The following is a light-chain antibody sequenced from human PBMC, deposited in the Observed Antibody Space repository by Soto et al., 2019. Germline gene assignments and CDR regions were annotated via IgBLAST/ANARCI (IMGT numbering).Light chain of an antibody. CDR2: AAS. J-gene: IGKJ5*01. V-gene: IGKV1-9*01. CDR1: QGTSRY. Sequence: IQLTQSPSSLSASVGDRVTITCRASQGTSRYLAWYQQKLGTAPKLLIYAASTLQSGVPSRFIGSRSGTDFTLTTSSLQPEDFATYYCQQLFTFGQGTRLEIK. CDR3: QQLFT.